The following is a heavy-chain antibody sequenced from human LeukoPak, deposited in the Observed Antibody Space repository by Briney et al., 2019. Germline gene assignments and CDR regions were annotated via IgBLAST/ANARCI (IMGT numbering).Heavy chain of an antibody. CDR1: GGSISSTNW. D-gene: IGHD3-10*01. Sequence: SGTLPLTCAVSGGSISSTNWWTWVRQPPGKGLEWIGEIYHSGSTNYNPSLKSRVTISVDKSKNQFSLKLSSVTAADTAVYYCARDARYGSGTGDYWGQGTLVTVSS. CDR2: IYHSGST. J-gene: IGHJ4*02. CDR3: ARDARYGSGTGDY. V-gene: IGHV4-4*02.